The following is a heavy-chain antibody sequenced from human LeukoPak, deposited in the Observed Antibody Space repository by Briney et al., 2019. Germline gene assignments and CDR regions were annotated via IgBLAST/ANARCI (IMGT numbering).Heavy chain of an antibody. V-gene: IGHV1-2*02. D-gene: IGHD2-8*01. CDR2: INPNSGGT. J-gene: IGHJ4*02. CDR1: GYTFTGYY. Sequence: ASVKVSCKASGYTFTGYYMHWVRQAPGQGLEWMGWINPNSGGTNYAQKFQGRVTMTRDTSISTAYMELSRLRSDDTAVYYCARDHSFVLMVYGFDYWGQGTLVTVSS. CDR3: ARDHSFVLMVYGFDY.